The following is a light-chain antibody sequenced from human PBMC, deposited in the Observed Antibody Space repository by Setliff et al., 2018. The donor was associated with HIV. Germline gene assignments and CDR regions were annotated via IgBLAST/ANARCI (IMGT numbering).Light chain of an antibody. CDR1: TSVVGGFHY. CDR2: DVS. J-gene: IGLJ1*01. CDR3: SSNTRTGTYV. V-gene: IGLV2-14*03. Sequence: QSALAQPASVSGSPGQSITIPCTGGTSVVGGFHYVSWYQQHPGRDPKLIIYDVSYRPSDVSDRFSGSKSGNTASLSISGLRADDEADYYCSSNTRTGTYVFGAGTKVTVL.